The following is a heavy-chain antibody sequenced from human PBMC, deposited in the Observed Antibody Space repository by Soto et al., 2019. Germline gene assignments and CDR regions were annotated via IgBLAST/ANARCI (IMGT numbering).Heavy chain of an antibody. D-gene: IGHD5-12*01. J-gene: IGHJ4*02. Sequence: ASVKVSCKASGYTFTSYGISWVRQAPGQGLEWMGWISGYNGNTDYAQKFQGRVTMTTDTSTNTAYIELKSLRSDDTAVYYCARDGYSGYEQFDYWGQGTLVTVSS. CDR2: ISGYNGNT. V-gene: IGHV1-18*01. CDR1: GYTFTSYG. CDR3: ARDGYSGYEQFDY.